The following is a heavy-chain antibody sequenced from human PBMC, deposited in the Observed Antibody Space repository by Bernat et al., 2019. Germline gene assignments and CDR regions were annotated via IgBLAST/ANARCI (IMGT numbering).Heavy chain of an antibody. Sequence: QVQLVESGGGVVQPGRSLRLSCAASGFTFSSYAMHWVRQAPGKGLEWVAVIWYDGSNKYYADSVKGRFTISRDNSKNTLYLQMNSLRAEDTAVYYCARGGIVGATREVSAFDIWGQGTMVTVSS. CDR3: ARGGIVGATREVSAFDI. CDR1: GFTFSSYA. CDR2: IWYDGSNK. V-gene: IGHV3-33*08. J-gene: IGHJ3*02. D-gene: IGHD1-26*01.